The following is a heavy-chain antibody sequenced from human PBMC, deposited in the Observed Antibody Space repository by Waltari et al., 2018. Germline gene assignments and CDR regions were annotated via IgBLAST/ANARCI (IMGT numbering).Heavy chain of an antibody. CDR1: GFTFTNAW. J-gene: IGHJ6*03. Sequence: QLVESGGGLVKPGGSLSLSWAASGFTFTNAWMSWVRQAAGKGLEWVGRIQRTTDGGTTDYAAPVKGRFTISRDDSKTTVFLQMNSLKSEDTAVYYCTTDTPYLNYMDVWGRGTTVTVSS. CDR3: TTDTPYLNYMDV. D-gene: IGHD2-15*01. V-gene: IGHV3-15*01. CDR2: IQRTTDGGTT.